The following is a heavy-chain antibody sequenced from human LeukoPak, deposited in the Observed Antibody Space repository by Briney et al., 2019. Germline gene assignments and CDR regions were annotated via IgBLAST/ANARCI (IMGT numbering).Heavy chain of an antibody. CDR2: IYPDDSDT. V-gene: IGHV5-51*01. D-gene: IGHD6-19*01. Sequence: GESLKISCKGSGYSFTSYWIGWVRQMPGKGLEWMGIIYPDDSDTRYSPSFQGQVTISTDKSISTAYLQWSSLKASDTAMYYCARLNGPKYSSGWLYYFDDWGQGTLVTVPS. CDR1: GYSFTSYW. CDR3: ARLNGPKYSSGWLYYFDD. J-gene: IGHJ4*02.